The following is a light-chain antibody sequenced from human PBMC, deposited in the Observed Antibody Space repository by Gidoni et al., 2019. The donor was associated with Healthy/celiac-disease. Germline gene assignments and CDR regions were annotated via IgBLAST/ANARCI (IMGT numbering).Light chain of an antibody. CDR1: QDIRNY. Sequence: EIQMTQSPSSRSASVGDRVTIPCQASQDIRNYLNWYQQKPGKAPQLLIYYASNLETGVPSRFSGSGSGTDFSFPISSLQPEAIATYSCQQSDTLPRTFGQGTKLEI. CDR2: YAS. V-gene: IGKV1-33*01. CDR3: QQSDTLPRT. J-gene: IGKJ2*01.